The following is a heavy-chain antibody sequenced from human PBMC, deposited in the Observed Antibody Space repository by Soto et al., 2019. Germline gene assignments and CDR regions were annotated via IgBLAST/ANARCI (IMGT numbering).Heavy chain of an antibody. Sequence: QVPLEESGGGLVQPRGSLRLSCAASGFTFSAVYMSWIGQAPNKGLEYISYISSSGTSVNYAYSVKGRFTISRDNARNSLYLQMNSRRAEDTAVYYCARDRVAGTGQYFDYWGQGALVTVSS. CDR2: ISSSGTSV. D-gene: IGHD2-15*01. J-gene: IGHJ4*02. CDR1: GFTFSAVY. CDR3: ARDRVAGTGQYFDY. V-gene: IGHV3-11*01.